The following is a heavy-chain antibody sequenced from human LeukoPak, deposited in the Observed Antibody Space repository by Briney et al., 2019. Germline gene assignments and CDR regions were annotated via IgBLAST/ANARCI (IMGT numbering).Heavy chain of an antibody. J-gene: IGHJ6*02. CDR2: ISSSSSYI. CDR1: GFTFSSYS. D-gene: IGHD3-3*01. V-gene: IGHV3-21*01. Sequence: GGSLRLSCAASGFTFSSYSMNWVRQAPGKGLEWVSSISSSSSYIYYADSVKGRFTISRDNAKNSLYLQMNSLRAEDTAVYYCAKGGFWSGYYPMDYYYGMDVWGQGTTVTVSS. CDR3: AKGGFWSGYYPMDYYYGMDV.